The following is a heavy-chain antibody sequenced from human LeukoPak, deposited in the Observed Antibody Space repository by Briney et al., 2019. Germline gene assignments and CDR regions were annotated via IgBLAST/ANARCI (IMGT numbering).Heavy chain of an antibody. Sequence: GGPLRLSCAASGFTFTDYAMHWVRQTPGKGLEWVTAISHDGSDTYYADSVKGRFTVSRDNSKNTLYLQMNSLSAEDTAMYYCTRARWLHLWGDCWGQGTLVTVSS. D-gene: IGHD5-24*01. CDR1: GFTFTDYA. CDR3: TRARWLHLWGDC. V-gene: IGHV3-30-3*01. J-gene: IGHJ4*02. CDR2: ISHDGSDT.